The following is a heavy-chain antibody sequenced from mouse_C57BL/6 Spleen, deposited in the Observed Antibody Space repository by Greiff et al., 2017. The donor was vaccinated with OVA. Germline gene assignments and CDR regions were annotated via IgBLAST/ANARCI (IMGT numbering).Heavy chain of an antibody. V-gene: IGHV1-54*01. CDR1: GYAFTNYL. Sequence: QVQLQQSGAELVRPGTSVKVSCKASGYAFTNYLIEWVKQRPGQGLEWIGVINPGSGGTNYNEKFKGKATLTADKSSSTAYMQLSSLTSEDSAVYFCARSHYYGYVDVWGTGTTVTVSS. CDR3: ARSHYYGYVDV. D-gene: IGHD1-2*01. CDR2: INPGSGGT. J-gene: IGHJ1*03.